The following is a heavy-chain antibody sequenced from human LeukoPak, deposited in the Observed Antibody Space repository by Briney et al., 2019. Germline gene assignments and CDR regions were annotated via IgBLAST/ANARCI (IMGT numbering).Heavy chain of an antibody. CDR3: ARAGRDYGDYHWFDP. Sequence: PGGSLRLSCAASGSTFNSYAMHWVRQAPGKGLEWVAVISYDGSNKYYADSVKGRFTISRDTSKNTLYLQMNSLRAEDTAVYYCARAGRDYGDYHWFDPWGQGTLVTVSS. V-gene: IGHV3-30-3*01. CDR1: GSTFNSYA. J-gene: IGHJ5*02. CDR2: ISYDGSNK. D-gene: IGHD4-17*01.